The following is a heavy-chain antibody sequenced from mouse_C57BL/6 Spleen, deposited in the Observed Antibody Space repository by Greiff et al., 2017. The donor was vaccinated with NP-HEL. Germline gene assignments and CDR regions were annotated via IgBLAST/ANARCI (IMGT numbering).Heavy chain of an antibody. V-gene: IGHV1-64*01. CDR3: ARGLITTVVAYYAMDY. D-gene: IGHD1-1*01. Sequence: VQLQQPGAELVKPGASVKLSCKASGYTFTSYWMHWVKQRPGQGLEWIGVIHPNSGSTNYNEKFKSKATLTVDKSSSTAYMQLSSLTSEDSAVYYCARGLITTVVAYYAMDYWGQGTSVTVSS. CDR1: GYTFTSYW. CDR2: IHPNSGST. J-gene: IGHJ4*01.